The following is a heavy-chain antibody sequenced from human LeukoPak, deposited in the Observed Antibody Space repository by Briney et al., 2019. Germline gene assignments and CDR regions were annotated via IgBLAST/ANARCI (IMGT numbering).Heavy chain of an antibody. Sequence: GGSLRLSCAASGFTVSSNYMSWVRQAPGKGLEWVSVIYSGGSTYYADSVKGRFTISRDNSKNTLYLQMNSLRAEDTAVYYCARDSNPGSSWYSQPYYYCYYMDVWGKGTTVTVSS. CDR3: ARDSNPGSSWYSQPYYYCYYMDV. J-gene: IGHJ6*03. CDR2: IYSGGST. D-gene: IGHD6-13*01. V-gene: IGHV3-53*01. CDR1: GFTVSSNY.